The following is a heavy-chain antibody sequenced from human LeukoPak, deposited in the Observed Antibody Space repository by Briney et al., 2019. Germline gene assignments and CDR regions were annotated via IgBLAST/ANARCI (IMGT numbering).Heavy chain of an antibody. CDR1: DDSISSYY. CDR2: TYYSGST. D-gene: IGHD6-19*01. CDR3: ARASSGFPSGENDY. V-gene: IGHV4-59*08. Sequence: SETLSLTCIVSDDSISSYYWSWLRQPPGKGLEWIGYTYYSGSTNYNPSLKSRVTISVDTSKNQFSLKLSSVTAADTAVYYCARASSGFPSGENDYWGQGTLVTVSS. J-gene: IGHJ4*02.